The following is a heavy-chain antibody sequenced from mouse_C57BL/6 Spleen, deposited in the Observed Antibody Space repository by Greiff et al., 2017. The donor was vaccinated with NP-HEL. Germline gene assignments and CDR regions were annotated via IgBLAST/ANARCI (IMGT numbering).Heavy chain of an antibody. D-gene: IGHD3-2*02. CDR2: INPSTGGT. J-gene: IGHJ4*01. V-gene: IGHV1-42*01. CDR1: GYSFTGYY. Sequence: EVKLVESGPELVKPGASVKISCKASGYSFTGYYMNWVKQSPEKSLEWIGEINPSTGGTTYNQKFKAKATLTVDKSSSTAYMQLKSLTSEDSAVYYCATDSSGSYAMDYWGQGTSVTVSS. CDR3: ATDSSGSYAMDY.